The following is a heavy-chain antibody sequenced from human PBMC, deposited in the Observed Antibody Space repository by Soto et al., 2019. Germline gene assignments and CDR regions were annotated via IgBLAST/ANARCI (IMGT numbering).Heavy chain of an antibody. D-gene: IGHD1-1*01. V-gene: IGHV2-26*01. Sequence: SGPTLVNPTETLTLTCTVSGFSLTTGKMGVSWIRQPPGKALEWLAHIFSDNERSYSTSLQGRLTISKDTSGSQVVLSMTNVDPVDTATYYCARMNVDPYQFYYAMDVWGQGTTVTVSS. CDR3: ARMNVDPYQFYYAMDV. CDR2: IFSDNER. J-gene: IGHJ6*02. CDR1: GFSLTTGKMG.